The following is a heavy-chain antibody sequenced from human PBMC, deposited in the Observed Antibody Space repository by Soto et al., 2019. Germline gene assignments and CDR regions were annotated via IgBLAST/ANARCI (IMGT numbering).Heavy chain of an antibody. J-gene: IGHJ5*02. CDR1: GYTFTSYD. CDR3: ARALAVAGTGSWFAP. CDR2: MNPNSGNT. V-gene: IGHV1-8*01. Sequence: ASVKVSCKASGYTFTSYDINWVRQATGQGLEWMGWMNPNSGNTGYAQKFQGRVTMTRNTSISTAYMELSSLRTEDTAGYYCARALAVAGTGSWFAPWGQGTLVTVSS. D-gene: IGHD6-19*01.